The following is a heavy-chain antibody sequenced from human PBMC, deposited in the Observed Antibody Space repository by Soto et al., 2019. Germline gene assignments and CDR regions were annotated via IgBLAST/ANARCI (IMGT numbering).Heavy chain of an antibody. V-gene: IGHV3-23*01. CDR2: ISGSGGST. J-gene: IGHJ6*02. D-gene: IGHD2-2*02. CDR3: AKDDIVVVPAAIVFHYYYGMDV. Sequence: EVQLLESGGGLVQPGGSLRLSCAASGFTFSSYAMSWVRQAPGKGLEWVSAISGSGGSTYYADSVKGRFTISRDNSKNTLYLQMNSLRAEDTAVYYCAKDDIVVVPAAIVFHYYYGMDVWGQGTTVTVSS. CDR1: GFTFSSYA.